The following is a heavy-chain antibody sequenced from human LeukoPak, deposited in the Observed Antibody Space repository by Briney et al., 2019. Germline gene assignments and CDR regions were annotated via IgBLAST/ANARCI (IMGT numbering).Heavy chain of an antibody. J-gene: IGHJ1*01. CDR3: AGSVVTAIQDFQH. Sequence: GGSLRLSCAASGFTFSSYAMSWVRQAPGKGLEWVSAISGSGGSTYYADSVKGRFTISRDNSKNTLYLQMYSLRAEDTAVYYYAGSVVTAIQDFQHWGQGTLVTVSS. D-gene: IGHD2-21*02. V-gene: IGHV3-23*01. CDR2: ISGSGGST. CDR1: GFTFSSYA.